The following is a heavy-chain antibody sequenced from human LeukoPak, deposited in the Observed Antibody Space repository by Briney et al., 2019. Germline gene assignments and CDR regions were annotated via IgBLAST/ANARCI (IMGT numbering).Heavy chain of an antibody. V-gene: IGHV5-51*01. CDR3: ASARHGDYVWDY. Sequence: GESLQISCKGSGYSFTYWIGWVRQMPGKGLEWMGIIYSGDSHTKYSPSFQGRVTISADKSISTAYLQWSSLEASDTAMYYCASARHGDYVWDYWGQGTLVTVSS. D-gene: IGHD4-17*01. CDR2: IYSGDSHT. J-gene: IGHJ4*02. CDR1: GYSFTYW.